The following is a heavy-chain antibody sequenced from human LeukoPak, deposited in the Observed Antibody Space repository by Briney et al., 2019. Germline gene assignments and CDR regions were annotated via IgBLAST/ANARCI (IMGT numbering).Heavy chain of an antibody. V-gene: IGHV3-53*01. CDR2: IYSGGST. D-gene: IGHD1-26*01. CDR3: ARDGGYGSYVSPSNWFFDL. CDR1: GFTFNDFA. J-gene: IGHJ2*01. Sequence: GGSLRLSCAASGFTFNDFAMTWVRQAPGKGLEWVSVIYSGGSTYYADSVKGRFTISRDNSKNTLYLQMNNLRAEDTAVYYCARDGGYGSYVSPSNWFFDLWGRGTLVTVSS.